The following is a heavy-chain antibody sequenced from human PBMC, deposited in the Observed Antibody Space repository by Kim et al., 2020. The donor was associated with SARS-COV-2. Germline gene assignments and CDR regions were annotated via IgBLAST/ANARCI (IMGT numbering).Heavy chain of an antibody. CDR3: AKFYGSGSYLDY. V-gene: IGHV3-30*02. D-gene: IGHD3-10*01. Sequence: YYPNSVAGRFNTSRNTSKNTLYLQMNSLRAEDTAVYYCAKFYGSGSYLDYWGQGTLVTVSS. J-gene: IGHJ4*02.